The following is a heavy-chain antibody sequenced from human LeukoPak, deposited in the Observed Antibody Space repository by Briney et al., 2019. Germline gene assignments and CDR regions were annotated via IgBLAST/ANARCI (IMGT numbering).Heavy chain of an antibody. J-gene: IGHJ4*02. CDR2: ISYDGSNK. Sequence: GSLRLSCAASGFTFSSYGMHWVRQAPGKGLEWVAVISYDGSNKYYADSVKGRFTISRDNSKNTLYLQMNSLRAEDTALYYCAKGFRRSGGVDYWGQGTLVTVSS. V-gene: IGHV3-30*18. CDR3: AKGFRRSGGVDY. D-gene: IGHD6-19*01. CDR1: GFTFSSYG.